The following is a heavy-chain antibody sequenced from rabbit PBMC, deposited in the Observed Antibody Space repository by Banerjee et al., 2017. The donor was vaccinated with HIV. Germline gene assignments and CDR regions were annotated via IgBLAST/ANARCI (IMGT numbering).Heavy chain of an antibody. D-gene: IGHD4-1*01. J-gene: IGHJ4*01. Sequence: QEQLEESGGGLVQPGGSLKLSCKASGFIFSDNYAMCWVRQAPGKGLEWIACIYVGSTGATWYASWAKGRFTISKASWTTVTLQMTSLTAADTASYFCARDLAGVIGWNFNLWGPGTLVTVS. CDR1: GFIFSDNYA. V-gene: IGHV1S45*01. CDR2: IYVGSTGAT. CDR3: ARDLAGVIGWNFNL.